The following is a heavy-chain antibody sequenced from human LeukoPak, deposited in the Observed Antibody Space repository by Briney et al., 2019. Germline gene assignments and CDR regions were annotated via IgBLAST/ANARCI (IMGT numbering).Heavy chain of an antibody. CDR1: GFLFNKYW. Sequence: GGSLRLSRAASGFLFNKYWMTWVRQAPAKGLEWVANIKEDDSEIYYVDSVKGRFTISRDNAKKSLYLHMSSLRVEDTAVYFCGRLRSLDQWGQGTLVTVSS. J-gene: IGHJ4*02. CDR2: IKEDDSEI. CDR3: GRLRSLDQ. V-gene: IGHV3-7*01. D-gene: IGHD5-24*01.